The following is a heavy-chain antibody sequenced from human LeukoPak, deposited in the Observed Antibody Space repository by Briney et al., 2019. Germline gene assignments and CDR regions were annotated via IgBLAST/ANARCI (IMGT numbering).Heavy chain of an antibody. Sequence: GGSLRLSCAASGFTFSSYAMHWVRRAPGKGLEWVAVISYDGSNKYYADSVKGRFTISRDNSKNTLYLQMNSPRAEDTAVYYCARDWEGDAFDIWGQGTMVTVSS. CDR3: ARDWEGDAFDI. CDR1: GFTFSSYA. V-gene: IGHV3-30-3*01. CDR2: ISYDGSNK. J-gene: IGHJ3*02. D-gene: IGHD1-26*01.